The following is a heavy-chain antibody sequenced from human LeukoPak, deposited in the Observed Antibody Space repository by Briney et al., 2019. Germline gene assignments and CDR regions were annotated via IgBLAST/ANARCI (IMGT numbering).Heavy chain of an antibody. CDR1: GGSISGYY. V-gene: IGHV4-59*08. Sequence: SETLSLTYTVSGGSISGYYWSWIRQPPGKGLECIGYIFYSGSTNYNPSFKSRVSISLDTSKSQFSLKLTSVTAADTAMYYCARLGFRTGDNSLADYWGRGTQVTVSS. CDR2: IFYSGST. J-gene: IGHJ4*02. D-gene: IGHD2-8*02. CDR3: ARLGFRTGDNSLADY.